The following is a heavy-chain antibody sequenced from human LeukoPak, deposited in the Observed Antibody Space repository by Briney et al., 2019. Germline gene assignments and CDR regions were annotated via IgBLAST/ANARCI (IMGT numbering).Heavy chain of an antibody. Sequence: GGSLRLSCAASGFTFSKYSMNWVRQAPGKGLEWVSYINSGSYSIYYADSVKGRFTISRDNAKDSVYLQMNSLRAEDSAVYYCARDLGGYNFVSWGQGTLVTVSS. J-gene: IGHJ4*02. D-gene: IGHD5-24*01. CDR1: GFTFSKYS. CDR3: ARDLGGYNFVS. V-gene: IGHV3-48*04. CDR2: INSGSYSI.